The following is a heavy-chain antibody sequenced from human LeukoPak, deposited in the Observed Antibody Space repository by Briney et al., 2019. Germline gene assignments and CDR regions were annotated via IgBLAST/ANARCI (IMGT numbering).Heavy chain of an antibody. CDR1: GGFISGSGHY. J-gene: IGHJ4*02. Sequence: SETLSLTCTVSGGFISGSGHYWTWTRQHPGEGLEWLGFIHPGGSFYYNPSLSGRLIISADTSKNQMSLKLSSVTAADTAVYYCSTGGDTAKGGDSWGQGTLVTVSS. D-gene: IGHD5-18*01. CDR2: IHPGGSF. CDR3: STGGDTAKGGDS. V-gene: IGHV4-31*03.